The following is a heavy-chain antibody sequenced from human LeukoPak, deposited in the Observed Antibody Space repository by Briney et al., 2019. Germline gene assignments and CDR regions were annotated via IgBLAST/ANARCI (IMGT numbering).Heavy chain of an antibody. CDR1: GFTFSSYW. J-gene: IGHJ6*02. D-gene: IGHD3-10*01. CDR3: ARLSPSIDYYGSGSYYSLPYYYYYGMDV. V-gene: IGHV3-74*01. Sequence: PGGSLRLSCAASGFTFSSYWMHWVRQAPGKGLVWVSRINSDGSSTSYADSVKGRFTISRDNAKNTLYLHMNSLRAEDTAVYYCARLSPSIDYYGSGSYYSLPYYYYYGMDVWGQGTTVTVSS. CDR2: INSDGSST.